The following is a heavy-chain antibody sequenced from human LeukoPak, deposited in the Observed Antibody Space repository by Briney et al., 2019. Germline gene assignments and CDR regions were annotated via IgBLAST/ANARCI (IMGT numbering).Heavy chain of an antibody. CDR2: INPNSGVT. D-gene: IGHD5-18*01. J-gene: IGHJ4*02. V-gene: IGHV1-2*02. Sequence: ASVKVSCKASGYTFTSYYMHWVRQAPGQGLEWMGWINPNSGVTNYAQKFQGRVTMTRDTSINTAYMELHSLTSDDTAIYYCAKDAYSGFSSSYNMDSWGQGTLVAVSS. CDR1: GYTFTSYY. CDR3: AKDAYSGFSSSYNMDS.